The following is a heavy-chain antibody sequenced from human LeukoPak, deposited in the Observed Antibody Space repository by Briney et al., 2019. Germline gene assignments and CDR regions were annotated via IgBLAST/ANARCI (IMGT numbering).Heavy chain of an antibody. Sequence: GGSLRLSCAASGFTFSSYWMSWVRQAPGKGLEWVAIIKQDGSEKYYVDSVKGRLTISRDNAKNSLYLQMNSLRAEDTAVYYRARSPFLGSYYMDVWGKGTTVTVSS. CDR2: IKQDGSEK. CDR1: GFTFSSYW. J-gene: IGHJ6*03. V-gene: IGHV3-7*01. CDR3: ARSPFLGSYYMDV. D-gene: IGHD2/OR15-2a*01.